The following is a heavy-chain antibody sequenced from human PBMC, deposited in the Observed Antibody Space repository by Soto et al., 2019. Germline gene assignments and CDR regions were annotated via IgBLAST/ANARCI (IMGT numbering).Heavy chain of an antibody. V-gene: IGHV1-18*04. CDR3: ARESLHYYDSSGYTFDY. Sequence: ASVKVSCKASGYTFTSYGISWVRQAPGQGLEWMGWISAYNGNTNYAQKLQGRVTMTTDTSTSTAYMELRSLRSDDTAVYYCARESLHYYDSSGYTFDYXGQGTLVTVS. CDR2: ISAYNGNT. J-gene: IGHJ4*02. CDR1: GYTFTSYG. D-gene: IGHD3-22*01.